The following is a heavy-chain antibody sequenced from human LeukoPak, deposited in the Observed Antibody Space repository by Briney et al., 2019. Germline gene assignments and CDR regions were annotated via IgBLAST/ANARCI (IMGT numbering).Heavy chain of an antibody. Sequence: PGGSLRLSCAASGFTFSSYSMNWVRQAPGKGLEWDSSISSSSSYIYYADSVKVRFTISRDNAKKSLYLQMNSLRAEDTAVYYCARADIVVVISNFDYWGQGTLVTVSS. CDR2: ISSSSSYI. D-gene: IGHD2-21*01. J-gene: IGHJ4*02. V-gene: IGHV3-21*01. CDR3: ARADIVVVISNFDY. CDR1: GFTFSSYS.